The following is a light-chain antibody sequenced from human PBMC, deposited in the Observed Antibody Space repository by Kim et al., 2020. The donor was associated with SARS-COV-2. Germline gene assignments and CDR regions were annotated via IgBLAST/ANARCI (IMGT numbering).Light chain of an antibody. CDR2: SNN. Sequence: ELTQPPSAYGTPGQRVTISCSGSSSNIASNTVNWYQQLPGTAPKLLIYSNNQRPSGVPDRISGSKSGTSASLAISGLQSEDEADYYCAAWDGSLTGVVFGGGTQLTVL. CDR1: SSNIASNT. CDR3: AAWDGSLTGVV. V-gene: IGLV1-44*01. J-gene: IGLJ2*01.